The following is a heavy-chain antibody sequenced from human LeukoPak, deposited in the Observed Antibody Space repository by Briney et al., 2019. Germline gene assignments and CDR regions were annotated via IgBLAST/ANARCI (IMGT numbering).Heavy chain of an antibody. CDR3: ARDTGDSGDYVGLWYFDL. J-gene: IGHJ2*01. CDR1: GGTFSSYT. Sequence: SVKVSCKASGGTFSSYTISWVRQAPGQGLEWMGRIIPILGIANYAQKFQGRVTITADKSTSTAYMELSSLRSEDTAVYYCARDTGDSGDYVGLWYFDLWGRGTLVTVSS. D-gene: IGHD4-17*01. CDR2: IIPILGIA. V-gene: IGHV1-69*04.